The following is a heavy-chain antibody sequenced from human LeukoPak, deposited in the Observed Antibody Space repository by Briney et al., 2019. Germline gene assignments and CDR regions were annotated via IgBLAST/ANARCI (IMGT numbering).Heavy chain of an antibody. J-gene: IGHJ4*02. CDR3: ARGHANDY. Sequence: PSGTLSLTCAVSGGSFSGYYWSWIRQPPGKGLEWIGEINHSGSTNYNPSLKSRVTISVDTSKNQFSLKLSSVTAADTAAYYCARGHANDYWGQGTLVTVSS. V-gene: IGHV4-34*01. CDR1: GGSFSGYY. CDR2: INHSGST. D-gene: IGHD2-8*01.